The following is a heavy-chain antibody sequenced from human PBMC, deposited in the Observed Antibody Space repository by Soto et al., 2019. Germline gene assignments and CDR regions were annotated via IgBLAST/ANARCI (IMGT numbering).Heavy chain of an antibody. CDR2: TSATGSTT. J-gene: IGHJ4*02. D-gene: IGHD3-10*01. V-gene: IGHV3-23*01. CDR3: AKGTDYYGSAPYDCDD. CDR1: GFTFSTQA. Sequence: GESLTLSCAVSGFTFSTQAMSWVRQAPGKGLEWVSGTSATGSTTYYADSVKGRFTISRDHSKNTRYLQMTSLRAEDTAVSYGAKGTDYYGSAPYDCDDWGQGTLVTVSS.